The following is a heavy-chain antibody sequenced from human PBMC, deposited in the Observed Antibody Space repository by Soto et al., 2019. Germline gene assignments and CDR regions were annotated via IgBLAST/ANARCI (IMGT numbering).Heavy chain of an antibody. CDR1: GDSVSSYSGV. D-gene: IGHD1-20*01. V-gene: IGHV6-1*01. CDR3: AAVLWYRGMEV. J-gene: IGHJ6*02. CDR2: TYYRSKWYN. Sequence: SQPLSLTCAISGDSVSSYSGVWIWIRHAPARRLELLGRTYYRSKWYNDYAVSVKGRITIKTDTSKHQFSLQLDSVIPEDTAVEDCAAVLWYRGMEVWRQGSKITVSS.